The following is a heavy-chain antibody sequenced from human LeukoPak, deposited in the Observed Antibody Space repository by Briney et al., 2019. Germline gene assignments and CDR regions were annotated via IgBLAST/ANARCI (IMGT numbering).Heavy chain of an antibody. D-gene: IGHD6-19*01. J-gene: IGHJ4*02. CDR1: GYTFTGYY. CDR2: INPNSGGT. V-gene: IGHV1-2*04. CDR3: AREPAVAVLWEAYFDY. Sequence: ASVKVSCKASGYTFTGYYMHWVRQAPGQGLEWMGWINPNSGGTNYAQKFQGWVTMTRDTSISTAYMELSSLRSEDTAVYYCAREPAVAVLWEAYFDYWGQGTLVTVSS.